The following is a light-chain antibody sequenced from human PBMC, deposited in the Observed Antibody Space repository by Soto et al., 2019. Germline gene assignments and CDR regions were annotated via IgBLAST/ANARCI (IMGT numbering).Light chain of an antibody. CDR3: QQYGSSPPRVT. CDR1: QSVSSSY. Sequence: EIVLTQSPGTLSLSPGERATLSCRASQSVSSSYLACYQQKPGQAPRLLIYGASSRATGIPDRFSGSGSGTDFTLTISRLEPEDFAVYYCQQYGSSPPRVTFGPGTKVDIK. J-gene: IGKJ3*01. V-gene: IGKV3-20*01. CDR2: GAS.